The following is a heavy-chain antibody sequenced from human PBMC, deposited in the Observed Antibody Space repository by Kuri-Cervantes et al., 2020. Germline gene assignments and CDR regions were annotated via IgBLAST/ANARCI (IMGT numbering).Heavy chain of an antibody. CDR2: IFWDDDK. J-gene: IGHJ6*02. V-gene: IGHV2-5*02. Sequence: SGPTRVKPTQSLTLTCTLSGFSRSTSGVGVGWVRQPPGKALEWLALIFWDDDKRYRPSLKSRLTITKNTSKNQVFLTMTNMDPVDTDTYYCGHSSKTLFPFYYFSGMDVWCQGTTVTVSS. CDR1: GFSRSTSGVG. CDR3: GHSSKTLFPFYYFSGMDV.